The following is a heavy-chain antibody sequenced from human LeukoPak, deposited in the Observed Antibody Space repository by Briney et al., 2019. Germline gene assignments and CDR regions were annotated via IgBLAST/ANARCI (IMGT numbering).Heavy chain of an antibody. D-gene: IGHD3-22*01. CDR1: GGSVSSGSYY. CDR2: IYYSGST. V-gene: IGHV4-61*01. J-gene: IGHJ4*02. Sequence: TPSETLSLTCTVSGGSVSSGSYYWSWIRQPPGKGLDWIGYIYYSGSTNYNPSLKSRVTISVDTSKNQFSLKLSSVTAADTAVYYCARDRYYKGFGYYFDYWGQGTLVTVSS. CDR3: ARDRYYKGFGYYFDY.